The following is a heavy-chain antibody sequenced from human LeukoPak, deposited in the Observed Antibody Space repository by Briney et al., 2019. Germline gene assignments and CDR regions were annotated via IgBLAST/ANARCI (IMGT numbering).Heavy chain of an antibody. V-gene: IGHV3-53*01. D-gene: IGHD3-9*01. J-gene: IGHJ6*02. CDR1: GFILSSYY. CDR3: ARGVYDILTGYPYYYYGMDV. CDR2: IYSGGST. Sequence: PGGSLRLSCAASGFILSSYYMTWVRQAPGKGLEWVSVIYSGGSTYYADSVKGRFTISRDNSKNTLYLQMNSLRAEDTAVYYCARGVYDILTGYPYYYYGMDVWGQGTTVTVSS.